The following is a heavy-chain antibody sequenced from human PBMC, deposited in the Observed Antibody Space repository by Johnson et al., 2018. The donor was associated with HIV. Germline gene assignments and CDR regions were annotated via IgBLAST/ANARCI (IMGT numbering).Heavy chain of an antibody. D-gene: IGHD3-22*01. CDR2: ISYAGSNK. Sequence: QVQLVESGGGVVQPGRSLRLSCAASGFTFSSYGMHWVRQAPGKGLERVVVISYAGSNKSYADSVKGRFTISRDNSKNTLYLQMNSLRAEDTAVYYCAATYYYDSSGSRYPFDIWGQGTMVTVSS. V-gene: IGHV3-30*19. J-gene: IGHJ3*02. CDR3: AATYYYDSSGSRYPFDI. CDR1: GFTFSSYG.